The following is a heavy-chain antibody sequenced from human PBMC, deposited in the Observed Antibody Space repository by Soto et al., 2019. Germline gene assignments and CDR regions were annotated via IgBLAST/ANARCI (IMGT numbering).Heavy chain of an antibody. CDR3: ARHLYEGPYYYYYYGMDV. CDR2: IYPGDSDT. J-gene: IGHJ6*02. Sequence: GESLKISCKGSGYSFTNYWISWVRQMPGKGLEWMGIIYPGDSDTRYSPSFQGQVTISADKSISTAYLQWSSLKASDTAMYYCARHLYEGPYYYYYYGMDVWGQGTTVTVSS. V-gene: IGHV5-51*01. D-gene: IGHD2-8*01. CDR1: GYSFTNYW.